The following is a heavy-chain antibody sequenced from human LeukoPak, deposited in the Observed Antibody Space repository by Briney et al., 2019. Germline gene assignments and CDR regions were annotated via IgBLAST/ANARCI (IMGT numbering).Heavy chain of an antibody. J-gene: IGHJ4*02. V-gene: IGHV3-21*01. Sequence: GGSLRLSCTASGFDFSSYAMSWVRQAPGKGLEWVSSISSSSSYIYYADSVKGRFTISRDNAKNSLYLQMNSLRAEDTAVYYCARGCDYYGSGSYLYGYWGQGTLVTVSS. D-gene: IGHD3-10*01. CDR3: ARGCDYYGSGSYLYGY. CDR2: ISSSSSYI. CDR1: GFDFSSYA.